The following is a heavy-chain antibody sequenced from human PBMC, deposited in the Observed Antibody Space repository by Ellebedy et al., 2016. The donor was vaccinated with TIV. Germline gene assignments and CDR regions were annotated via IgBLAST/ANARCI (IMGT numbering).Heavy chain of an antibody. V-gene: IGHV3-23*01. Sequence: GESLKISXAASGFTFSTYAMTWVRQAPGKGLEWVSTISGSGGNIYYADSVKGRFTISRDNSKNTVYLQMNSLRAEDTAVYYCTRDWPRAPNVKVGADESEFDYWGQGTLVTVSS. CDR2: ISGSGGNI. CDR1: GFTFSTYA. D-gene: IGHD1-26*01. CDR3: TRDWPRAPNVKVGADESEFDY. J-gene: IGHJ4*02.